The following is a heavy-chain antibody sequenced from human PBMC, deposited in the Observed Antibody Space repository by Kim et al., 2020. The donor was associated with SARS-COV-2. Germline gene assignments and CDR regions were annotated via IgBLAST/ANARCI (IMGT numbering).Heavy chain of an antibody. V-gene: IGHV3-23*01. CDR3: AKDGSGSYYAPIDY. J-gene: IGHJ4*02. D-gene: IGHD3-10*01. Sequence: DAVKGRFTISRDNSKNTLYRQMNSLRAEDTAVYYCAKDGSGSYYAPIDYWGQGTLVTVSS.